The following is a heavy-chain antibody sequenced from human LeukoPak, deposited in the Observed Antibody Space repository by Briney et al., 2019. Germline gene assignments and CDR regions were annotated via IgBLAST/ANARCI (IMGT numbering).Heavy chain of an antibody. V-gene: IGHV4-39*01. J-gene: IGHJ4*02. CDR1: GGSISSSSYY. CDR2: IYYSGST. D-gene: IGHD5-24*01. CDR3: ASSDGSATEPFDY. Sequence: PSETLSLTCTVSGGSISSSSYYWGWIRQPPGKGLEWIGSIYYSGSTYYNPSLKSRVTISVDTSKNQFSLKLSSVTAADTAVYYCASSDGSATEPFDYWGQGTLVTVSS.